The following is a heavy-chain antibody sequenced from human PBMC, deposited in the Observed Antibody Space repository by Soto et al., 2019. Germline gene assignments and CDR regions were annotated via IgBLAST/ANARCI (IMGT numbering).Heavy chain of an antibody. Sequence: GGSLRLSCAASGFTISNAWMNWVRQAQGKGLEWVGRIKSKTDGWTTDYAAPVKGRFTISRNDSKNTLYLQMNSLKTEDTAVYYCTTEYQYDSVWGSYRTGIRSDACDIWGQGTMVTVSS. CDR3: TTEYQYDSVWGSYRTGIRSDACDI. D-gene: IGHD3-16*02. J-gene: IGHJ3*02. CDR1: GFTISNAW. V-gene: IGHV3-15*01. CDR2: IKSKTDGWTT.